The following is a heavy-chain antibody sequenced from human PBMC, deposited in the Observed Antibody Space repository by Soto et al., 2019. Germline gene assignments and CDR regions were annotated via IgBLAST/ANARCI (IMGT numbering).Heavy chain of an antibody. Sequence: ASVKVSCKASGYTFTSYGISWVRQAPGQGLEWMGWISAYNGNTNYAQKLQGRVTMTTDISTSTAYMELRSLRSDDTAVYYCARERVLTYSSSSEPHGPPPYYYYGMDVWGQGTTVTVSS. CDR2: ISAYNGNT. CDR1: GYTFTSYG. J-gene: IGHJ6*02. D-gene: IGHD6-6*01. V-gene: IGHV1-18*04. CDR3: ARERVLTYSSSSEPHGPPPYYYYGMDV.